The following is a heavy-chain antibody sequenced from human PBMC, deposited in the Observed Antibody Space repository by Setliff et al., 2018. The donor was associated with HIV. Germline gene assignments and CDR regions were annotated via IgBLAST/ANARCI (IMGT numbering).Heavy chain of an antibody. D-gene: IGHD3-3*01. CDR2: IKPDGSDQ. Sequence: GGSLRLSCAASGFNFGNYGMHWVRQAPGKGLEWVANIKPDGSDQYYVDSVKGRFTISRDNSRNTLFLQMNSLRAEDTAVYYCAREARLQFLEWSTFYYYYMDVWGKGTTVTVSS. J-gene: IGHJ6*03. V-gene: IGHV3-7*01. CDR1: GFNFGNYG. CDR3: AREARLQFLEWSTFYYYYMDV.